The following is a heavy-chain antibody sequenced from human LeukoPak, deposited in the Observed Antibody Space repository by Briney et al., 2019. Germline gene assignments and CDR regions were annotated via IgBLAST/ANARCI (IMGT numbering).Heavy chain of an antibody. J-gene: IGHJ4*02. D-gene: IGHD4-23*01. V-gene: IGHV1-2*06. CDR1: GYTFTGYY. CDR3: ARELTTVVTPRNPFDY. CDR2: INPNSGGT. Sequence: ASVKVSCKASGYTFTGYYMHWVRQAPGQGLEWMGRINPNSGGTNYAQKFQGRVTMTRDTSISTAYMELSRLRSDDTAVHYCARELTTVVTPRNPFDYWGQGTLVTVSS.